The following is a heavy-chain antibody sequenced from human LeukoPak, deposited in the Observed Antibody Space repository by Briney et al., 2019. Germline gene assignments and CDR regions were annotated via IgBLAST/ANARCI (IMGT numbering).Heavy chain of an antibody. Sequence: SETLSLTCPVAAGSVSSGTYCWNWILQPPVKGLDWIGYIYHSGSNNYNTSLKSRATISVDTSKNQFSLKLSYVTAADTAVYYCARDEDNSGRYYYYMDVWGKGTTVTVSS. V-gene: IGHV4-61*01. CDR3: ARDEDNSGRYYYYMDV. CDR2: IYHSGSN. CDR1: AGSVSSGTYC. J-gene: IGHJ6*03. D-gene: IGHD3-22*01.